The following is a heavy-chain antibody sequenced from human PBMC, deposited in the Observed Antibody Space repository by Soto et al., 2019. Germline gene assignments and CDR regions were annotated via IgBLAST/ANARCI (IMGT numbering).Heavy chain of an antibody. J-gene: IGHJ4*02. CDR2: ISAYNGNT. D-gene: IGHD6-19*01. CDR3: PPTLDYSRYNVYSSGWYFDY. CDR1: GYTFTSYG. Sequence: ASVKVSCKASGYTFTSYGISWVRQAPGQGLEWMGWISAYNGNTNYAQKLQGRVTMTTDTSTSTAYMELRSLRSDDTAVYYCPPTLDYSRYNVYSSGWYFDYWGQGTLVNGSS. V-gene: IGHV1-18*01.